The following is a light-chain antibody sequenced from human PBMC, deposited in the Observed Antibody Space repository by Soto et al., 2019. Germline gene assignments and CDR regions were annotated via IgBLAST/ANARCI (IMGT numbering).Light chain of an antibody. J-gene: IGKJ1*01. CDR2: GAS. CDR1: QSVTNSF. Sequence: EIVLAQSPGTVSLSPGERATLSCRASQSVTNSFLAWYQQKPGQAPRLLIYGASRRATGIPDRFTGSGSGTDFTLTISRLEPEDFAVYYCQQYGSSPWTFGQGTKVDIK. CDR3: QQYGSSPWT. V-gene: IGKV3-20*01.